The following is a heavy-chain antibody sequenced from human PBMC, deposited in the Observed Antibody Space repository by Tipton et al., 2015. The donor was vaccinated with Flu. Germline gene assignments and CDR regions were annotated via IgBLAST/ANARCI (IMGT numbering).Heavy chain of an antibody. CDR2: IYTSGRT. J-gene: IGHJ3*01. Sequence: LRLSCTVSGGSIISGSHYWSWIRQPAGKGLEWIGRIYTSGRTDYNPSLKSRVTMSVDTSKNQFSLRLTSVTAADTAVYYCARAQGNYHENSGYYTTFDVWGQG. CDR3: ARAQGNYHENSGYYTTFDV. D-gene: IGHD3-3*01. CDR1: GGSIISGSHY. V-gene: IGHV4-61*02.